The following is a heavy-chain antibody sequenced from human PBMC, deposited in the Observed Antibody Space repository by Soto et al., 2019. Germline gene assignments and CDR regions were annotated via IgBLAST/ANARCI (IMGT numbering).Heavy chain of an antibody. J-gene: IGHJ4*02. V-gene: IGHV3-30*18. D-gene: IGHD2-2*01. CDR3: AKEDRIYQLLYYFDY. Sequence: QVQLVESGGGVVQPGRSLRLSCAASGFTFSSYGMHWVRQAPGKGLEWVAVISYDGSNKYYADSVKGRFTISRDNSKNTLYLQMNSLRAEDTAVYYCAKEDRIYQLLYYFDYWGQGTLVTVSS. CDR1: GFTFSSYG. CDR2: ISYDGSNK.